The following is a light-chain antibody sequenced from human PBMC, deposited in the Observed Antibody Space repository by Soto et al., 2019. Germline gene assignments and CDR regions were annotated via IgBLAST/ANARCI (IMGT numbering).Light chain of an antibody. J-gene: IGLJ1*01. Sequence: QSVLTQSPSASGTPGQRVTISCSGTSSNIGTNYVYWYQQLPGTAPKVLIYSNDKRPSGVPDRFSGSKSGTSASLAISGLRSEDEADYYCISYRGSDTSYVFGTGTKLTVL. CDR2: SND. CDR1: SSNIGTNY. V-gene: IGLV1-47*01. CDR3: ISYRGSDTSYV.